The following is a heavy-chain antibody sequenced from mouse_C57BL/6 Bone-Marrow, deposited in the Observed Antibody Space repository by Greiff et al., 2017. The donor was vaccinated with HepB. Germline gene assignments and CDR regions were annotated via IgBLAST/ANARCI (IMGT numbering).Heavy chain of an antibody. V-gene: IGHV1-63*01. Sequence: VQLQQSGAELVRPGTSVKMSCKASGYTFTNYWIGWAKQRPGHGLEWIGDIYPGGGYTKYNEKFKGKATLTADTSSSTAYMQLSSLTSEDSAVYYCARSGTTVDYYAMDYWGQGTSVTVSS. CDR3: ARSGTTVDYYAMDY. CDR2: IYPGGGYT. J-gene: IGHJ4*01. CDR1: GYTFTNYW. D-gene: IGHD1-1*01.